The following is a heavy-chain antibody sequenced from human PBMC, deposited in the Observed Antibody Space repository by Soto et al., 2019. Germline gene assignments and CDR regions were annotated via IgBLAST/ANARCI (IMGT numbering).Heavy chain of an antibody. V-gene: IGHV1-18*04. CDR3: ATGSCLRGDYFDY. Sequence: ASVKVSCKASGYTFTSYGVTWVRQAPGQGLEWMGWISAYNGDTNYAQKLQGTVTMTTDTSTSTAYMELRSLRSDDTAVYYCATGSCLRGDYFDYWGQGTLVTVSS. D-gene: IGHD2-15*01. CDR1: GYTFTSYG. CDR2: ISAYNGDT. J-gene: IGHJ4*02.